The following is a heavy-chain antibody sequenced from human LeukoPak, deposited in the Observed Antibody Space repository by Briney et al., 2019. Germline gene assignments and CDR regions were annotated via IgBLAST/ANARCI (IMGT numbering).Heavy chain of an antibody. V-gene: IGHV4-39*01. CDR2: IYYSGST. CDR3: ARRLAVVTQEIDY. J-gene: IGHJ4*02. CDR1: GGSISSSSYY. D-gene: IGHD4-23*01. Sequence: SETLSLTCTVSGGSISSSSYYWGWIRQPPGKGLEWIGSIYYSGSTYYNPSLKTRITISVDTSKNQFSLKLSSVTAADTAVYYCARRLAVVTQEIDYWGQGTLVTVSS.